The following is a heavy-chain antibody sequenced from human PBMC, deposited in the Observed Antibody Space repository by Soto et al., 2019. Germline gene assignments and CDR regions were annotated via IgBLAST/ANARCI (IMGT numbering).Heavy chain of an antibody. V-gene: IGHV4-31*03. D-gene: IGHD6-13*01. CDR3: ARDFRQQLVGNYYYYGMDV. CDR2: ISYSGST. Sequence: QVQLQESGPGLVKPSQTLSLTCTVSGGSISSGGYYWSWIRQHPGKGLEWIGYISYSGSTYYNPSLKSRVTISVDTSKNQFSLKLSSVTAADTAVYYCARDFRQQLVGNYYYYGMDVWGQGTTVTVSS. J-gene: IGHJ6*02. CDR1: GGSISSGGYY.